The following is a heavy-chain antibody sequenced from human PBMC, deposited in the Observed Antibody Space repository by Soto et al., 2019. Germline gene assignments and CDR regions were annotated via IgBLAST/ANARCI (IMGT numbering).Heavy chain of an antibody. D-gene: IGHD2-15*01. Sequence: ESLRLSCAASGFTVSNYWMHWGRPSPGKGLVWVSRIDSDGSRITYADFVKGRFTISRDNAKNTVYMHMNSLTAEDTAVYYCVRTSLVVAVATREDFWGQGTLVTVLL. J-gene: IGHJ4*02. CDR2: IDSDGSRI. CDR1: GFTVSNYW. V-gene: IGHV3-74*01. CDR3: VRTSLVVAVATREDF.